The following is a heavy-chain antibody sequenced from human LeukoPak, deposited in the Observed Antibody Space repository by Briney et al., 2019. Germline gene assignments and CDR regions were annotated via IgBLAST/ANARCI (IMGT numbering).Heavy chain of an antibody. CDR3: ARVHYYDSSGYGY. V-gene: IGHV3-21*01. J-gene: IGHJ4*02. CDR2: ISSSSSYI. Sequence: GGSLRLSCAASGLTFSSYSMNWVRQAPGKGLEWVSSISSSSSYIYYADSVKGRFTISRDNAKNSLYLQMNSLRAEDTAVYYCARVHYYDSSGYGYWGQGTLVTVSS. CDR1: GLTFSSYS. D-gene: IGHD3-22*01.